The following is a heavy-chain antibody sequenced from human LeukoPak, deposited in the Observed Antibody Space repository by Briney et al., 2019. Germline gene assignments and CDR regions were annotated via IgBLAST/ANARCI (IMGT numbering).Heavy chain of an antibody. V-gene: IGHV5-51*01. CDR2: IWPDDSDT. J-gene: IGHJ4*02. CDR1: GYSFSDYW. CDR3: ARHLSSITSCPTY. Sequence: GESLKISCKASGYSFSDYWIGWVRQMPGRGLEWMGVIWPDDSDTRYSPSFQGQVTISADKSVSTAYLHWSSLKASDTAIYYCARHLSSITSCPTYWGQGTLVTVSS. D-gene: IGHD2-2*01.